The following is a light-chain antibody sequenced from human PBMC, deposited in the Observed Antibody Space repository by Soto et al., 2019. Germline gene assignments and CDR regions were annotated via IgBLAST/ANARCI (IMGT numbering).Light chain of an antibody. J-gene: IGLJ3*02. CDR1: TSNIGAGYH. CDR2: GDS. Sequence: QSVLTQPPSVSGAPGQRVTISCTGSTSNIGAGYHVQGYQQLPGTAPKFLIYGDSNRPSGVPERFSGSKSGTSASLAITGLQAEDEADYYCQSYDSSLSGVVFGGGTKLTVL. V-gene: IGLV1-40*01. CDR3: QSYDSSLSGVV.